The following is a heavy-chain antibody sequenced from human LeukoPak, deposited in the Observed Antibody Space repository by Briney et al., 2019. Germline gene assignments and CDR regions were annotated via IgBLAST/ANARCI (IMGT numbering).Heavy chain of an antibody. D-gene: IGHD3-16*01. J-gene: IGHJ4*02. CDR2: IHYSGST. V-gene: IGHV4-38-2*01. CDR3: ASLGGYQNGNFDF. CDR1: GYSISTGNH. Sequence: SETLSLTCAVAGYSISTGNHWGWIRQSPEKGLEWIGSIHYSGSTLYNPSLKSRATISIDTSKNQFSLRLNSVTAADTAVYYCASLGGYQNGNFDFWGQGTLVTVSS.